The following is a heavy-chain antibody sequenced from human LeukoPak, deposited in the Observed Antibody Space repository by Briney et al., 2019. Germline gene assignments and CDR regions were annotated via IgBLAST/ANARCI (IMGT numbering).Heavy chain of an antibody. V-gene: IGHV4-59*08. CDR3: ARRRYYDFWSGYTPD. CDR1: GGSISSYY. D-gene: IGHD3-3*01. Sequence: SETLSLTCTVSGGSISSYYWSWIRQPPGKGLEWIGYIYYSGSTNYNPSLKSRVTISVDTSKNQFSLKLSSVTAADTAVYYCARRRYYDFWSGYTPDWGQGTLVTVSS. J-gene: IGHJ4*02. CDR2: IYYSGST.